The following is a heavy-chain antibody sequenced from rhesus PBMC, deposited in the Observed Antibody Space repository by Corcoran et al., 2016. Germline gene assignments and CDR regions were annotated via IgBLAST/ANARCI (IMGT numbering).Heavy chain of an antibody. V-gene: IGHV5-2*01. CDR2: IDPSDSDT. CDR3: ARGWGTVTVFDF. CDR1: VYSFTNYW. J-gene: IGHJ3*01. D-gene: IGHD4-23*01. Sequence: EVQLVQSGAEVKRPGESLKISCKTSVYSFTNYWISWVRQMPGKGLEWLGAIDPSDSDTRYTPSCQGQVTISADNAISTAYLQWSSLKASDTATYYCARGWGTVTVFDFWGQGLRVTVSS.